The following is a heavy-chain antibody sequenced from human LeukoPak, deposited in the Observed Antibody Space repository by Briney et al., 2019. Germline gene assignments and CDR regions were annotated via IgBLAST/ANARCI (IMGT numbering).Heavy chain of an antibody. D-gene: IGHD1-26*01. Sequence: GGSLRLSCAASGFTFNIYAMTWVRPAPGKGLDWVSAIGGDGTSTDYADSVKGRFTISRDNSKNTLYLQMNRLRAEDTALYYCARRAGGTPDNWGLGTLVTVSS. CDR1: GFTFNIYA. V-gene: IGHV3-23*01. CDR2: IGGDGTST. J-gene: IGHJ4*02. CDR3: ARRAGGTPDN.